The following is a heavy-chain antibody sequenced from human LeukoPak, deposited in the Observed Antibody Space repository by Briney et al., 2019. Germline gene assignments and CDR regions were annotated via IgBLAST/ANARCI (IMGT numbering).Heavy chain of an antibody. CDR1: GGSISSYY. CDR3: ARRRTDDYGDYSFDY. CDR2: IYYSGST. J-gene: IGHJ4*02. D-gene: IGHD4-17*01. V-gene: IGHV4-59*01. Sequence: SETLSLTCTVSGGSISSYYWSWIRQPPGKGLEWIGYIYYSGSTNYNPSLKSRVTISVDTSKNQFSLKLSSVTAADTAVYYCARRRTDDYGDYSFDYWGQGTLVTVSS.